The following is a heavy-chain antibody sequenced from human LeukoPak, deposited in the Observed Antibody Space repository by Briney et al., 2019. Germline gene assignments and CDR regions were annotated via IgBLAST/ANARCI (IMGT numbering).Heavy chain of an antibody. D-gene: IGHD1-1*01. CDR3: PRGSSGPDS. CDR2: ISYDGSNK. V-gene: IGHV3-30*04. CDR1: GFTFSSYA. Sequence: GGSLRLSCAASGFTFSSYAMHWARQAPGKGLEWVAVISYDGSNKYYADSVKGRFTISRDNSKNTLFLQMNSLRAEDTTVYYCPRGSSGPDSWGQGTLVAVSS. J-gene: IGHJ4*02.